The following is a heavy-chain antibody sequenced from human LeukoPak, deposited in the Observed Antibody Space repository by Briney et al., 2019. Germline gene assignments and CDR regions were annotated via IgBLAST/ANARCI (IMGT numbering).Heavy chain of an antibody. CDR1: GGSISSYY. J-gene: IGHJ4*02. Sequence: SETLSLTCTDPGGSISSYYWSWIRQPPRKGLERIGYIYYSGSTTHNPSLKSRVSISVDTTKNQFSLKLSSATAADTAVYYCARTSRYIPFDYWGQGTLVTVSS. V-gene: IGHV4-59*08. CDR3: ARTSRYIPFDY. D-gene: IGHD2-2*02. CDR2: IYYSGST.